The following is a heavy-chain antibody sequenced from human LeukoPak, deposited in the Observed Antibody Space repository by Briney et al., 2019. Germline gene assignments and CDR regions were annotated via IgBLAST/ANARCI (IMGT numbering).Heavy chain of an antibody. CDR3: ATMEPTLNDY. CDR2: IHYSGST. Sequence: SETLSLTCTVSGGSVSSGNYYWSWIRQPPGKGLEWIGYIHYSGSTNYNPSLKSRVTISVDTSKNQFSLRLSSVTAADTAVYYCATMEPTLNDYWGQGTLVTVSS. CDR1: GGSVSSGNYY. D-gene: IGHD1-26*01. J-gene: IGHJ4*02. V-gene: IGHV4-61*01.